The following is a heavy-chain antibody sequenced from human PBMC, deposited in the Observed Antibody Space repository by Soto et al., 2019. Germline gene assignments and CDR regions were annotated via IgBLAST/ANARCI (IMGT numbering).Heavy chain of an antibody. J-gene: IGHJ4*02. CDR3: AKGRHYYDNSGYYPFDY. CDR1: GFTFSSYA. Sequence: GSLRLSCAASGFTFSSYAMSWVRQAPGKGLEWVSAISGSGGSTYYADSVKGRFTISRDNSKNTLYLQMNSLRAEDTAVYYCAKGRHYYDNSGYYPFDYWGQGTRVTVSS. D-gene: IGHD3-22*01. V-gene: IGHV3-23*01. CDR2: ISGSGGST.